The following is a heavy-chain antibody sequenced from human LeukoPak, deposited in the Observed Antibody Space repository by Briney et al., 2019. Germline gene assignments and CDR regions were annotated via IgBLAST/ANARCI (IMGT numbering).Heavy chain of an antibody. CDR2: ISYDGNNK. D-gene: IGHD5-24*01. J-gene: IGHJ4*02. Sequence: GGSLRLSCAASGFTFSSYAMHWVRQAPGKGLEWVAVISYDGNNKYYADSVKGRFTISRDNAKNSLYLQMNSLRAEDTALYYCAKGRDGYNYWGFDYWGQGTLVTVSS. CDR1: GFTFSSYA. CDR3: AKGRDGYNYWGFDY. V-gene: IGHV3-30*04.